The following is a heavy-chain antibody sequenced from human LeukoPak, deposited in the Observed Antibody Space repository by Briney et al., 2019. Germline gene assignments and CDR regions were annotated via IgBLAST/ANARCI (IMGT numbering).Heavy chain of an antibody. J-gene: IGHJ4*02. D-gene: IGHD3-3*01. CDR3: AAGFYFGDY. CDR1: GFTFSDYY. V-gene: IGHV3-23*01. CDR2: LSGSDGST. Sequence: PGGSLRLSCAASGFTFSDYYMSWVRQAPGKGLEWVSTLSGSDGSTYYADSVKGRFTISRDNSKSTLYLQMNSLRAEDTAVYYCAAGFYFGDYWGQGTLVTVSS.